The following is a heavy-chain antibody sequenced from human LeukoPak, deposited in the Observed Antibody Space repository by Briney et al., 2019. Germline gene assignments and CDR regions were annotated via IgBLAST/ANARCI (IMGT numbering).Heavy chain of an antibody. CDR2: IYYSGST. CDR1: GGSISSYY. J-gene: IGHJ4*02. Sequence: PSETLSPTCAVYGGSISSYYWSWIRQPPGKGLEWIGYIYYSGSTYYNPSLKSRVTISVDTSKNQFSLKLSSVTAADTAVYYCARGMGATTYFDYWGQGTLVTVSS. CDR3: ARGMGATTYFDY. V-gene: IGHV4-59*08. D-gene: IGHD1-26*01.